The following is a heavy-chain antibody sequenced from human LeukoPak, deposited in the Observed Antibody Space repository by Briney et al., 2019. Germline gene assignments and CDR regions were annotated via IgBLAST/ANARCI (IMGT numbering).Heavy chain of an antibody. CDR1: GGSISSYY. V-gene: IGHV4-59*08. Sequence: PSETLSLTCTVSGGSISSYYWSWIRQPPGKGLEWIGYIYHSGSTKYNPSLKSRVTISVDTSKSQFSLKLSSVTAADTAVYYCARHAGYSSSWYKDYYYYYMDVWGKGTTVTISS. CDR3: ARHAGYSSSWYKDYYYYYMDV. J-gene: IGHJ6*03. D-gene: IGHD6-13*01. CDR2: IYHSGST.